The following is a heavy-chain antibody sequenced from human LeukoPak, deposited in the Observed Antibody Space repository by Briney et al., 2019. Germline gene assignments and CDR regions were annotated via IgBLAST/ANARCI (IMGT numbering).Heavy chain of an antibody. V-gene: IGHV4-39*01. CDR1: DGSISSSSYY. J-gene: IGHJ3*02. Sequence: SETLYLTCTVSDGSISSSSYYWVWIRHPPGKGLEWIGSIYYSGSTYYNPSLKSRVTISVDTSKNQFSLKLSSVTAADTAVYYCATLDRTTDAFDIWGQGTMVTVSS. CDR2: IYYSGST. D-gene: IGHD1-1*01. CDR3: ATLDRTTDAFDI.